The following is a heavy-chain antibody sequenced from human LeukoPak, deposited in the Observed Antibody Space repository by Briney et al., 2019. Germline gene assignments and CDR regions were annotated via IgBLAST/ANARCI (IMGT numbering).Heavy chain of an antibody. CDR2: IYYSGST. CDR3: ARAFPSGYDILTGYPVNWFDP. Sequence: SQTLSLTCTVSGGSISSGDYYWSWIRQPPGKGLEWIGYIYYSGSTYYNPSLKSRVTISVDTSKNQFSLKLSSVTAADTAVYYCARAFPSGYDILTGYPVNWFDPWGQGTLVTVSS. CDR1: GGSISSGDYY. D-gene: IGHD3-9*01. J-gene: IGHJ5*02. V-gene: IGHV4-30-4*01.